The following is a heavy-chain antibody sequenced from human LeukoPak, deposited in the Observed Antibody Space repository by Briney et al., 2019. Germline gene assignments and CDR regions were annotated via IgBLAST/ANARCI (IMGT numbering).Heavy chain of an antibody. Sequence: ASVKVSCKASGFTFTSSAVQWVRQARGQRLEWIGWIVVGSGNTNYAQKFQEGVTITRDMSTSTAYMELSSLRSEDTAVYYCAADSSSSGAFDIWGQGTMVTVSS. V-gene: IGHV1-58*01. D-gene: IGHD6-6*01. J-gene: IGHJ3*02. CDR2: IVVGSGNT. CDR3: AADSSSSGAFDI. CDR1: GFTFTSSA.